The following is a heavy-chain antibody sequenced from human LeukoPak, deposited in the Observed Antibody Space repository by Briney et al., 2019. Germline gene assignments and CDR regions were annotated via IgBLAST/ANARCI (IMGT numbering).Heavy chain of an antibody. CDR1: GFTFSSYA. J-gene: IGHJ5*02. CDR3: AKGQVINWFDP. V-gene: IGHV3-23*01. D-gene: IGHD3-10*01. CDR2: ISGSGGRT. Sequence: GGSLRLSCGASGFTFSSYAMSWVRQAPGKGLEWVSVISGSGGRTYYADSVKGRFTISRDNSKNTLYLQMNSLRAEDTAVYYCAKGQVINWFDPWGQGTLVTVSS.